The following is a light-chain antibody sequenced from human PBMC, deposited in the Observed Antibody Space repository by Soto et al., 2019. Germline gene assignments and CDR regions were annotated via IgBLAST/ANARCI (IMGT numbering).Light chain of an antibody. CDR3: QQYKDWPIT. V-gene: IGKV3D-15*01. CDR1: QSVSSI. J-gene: IGKJ5*01. Sequence: EIVMTQSPATLSVSPGERATLSCRASQSVSSILAWYQQKPGQAPRLLIYGASTRATGIPARFSGSGSGTEFTLTISSLQSEDFAVYYCQQYKDWPITFGQGTRREIK. CDR2: GAS.